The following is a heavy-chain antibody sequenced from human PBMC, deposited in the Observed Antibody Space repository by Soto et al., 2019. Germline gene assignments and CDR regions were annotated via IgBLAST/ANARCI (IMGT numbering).Heavy chain of an antibody. Sequence: GGSLRLSCAASGFTFSSYSMNWVRQAPGKGLEWVSYISSSSSTIYYADSVKGRFTISRDNAKNSLYLQRNSLRAEDTAVYYCARTDWGGDAFDIWGQGTMVTVSS. J-gene: IGHJ3*02. CDR1: GFTFSSYS. V-gene: IGHV3-48*04. D-gene: IGHD7-27*01. CDR3: ARTDWGGDAFDI. CDR2: ISSSSSTI.